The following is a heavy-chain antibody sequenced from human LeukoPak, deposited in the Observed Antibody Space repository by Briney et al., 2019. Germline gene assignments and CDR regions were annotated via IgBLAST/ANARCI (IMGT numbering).Heavy chain of an antibody. V-gene: IGHV3-7*01. CDR3: ARAGSFWHYVY. Sequence: GGSLRLSCAASGFTFSGFWMSWVRQTPGKGLEWVANIKQDGSEKYYVDSVKGRFTISRDNAKNSLSLQMNGLRVEDTAVYYCARAGSFWHYVYWGQGTLVTASS. CDR1: GFTFSGFW. D-gene: IGHD1-7*01. CDR2: IKQDGSEK. J-gene: IGHJ4*02.